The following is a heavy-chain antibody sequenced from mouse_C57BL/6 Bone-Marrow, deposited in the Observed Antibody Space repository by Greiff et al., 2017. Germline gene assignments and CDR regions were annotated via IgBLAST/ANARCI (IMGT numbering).Heavy chain of an antibody. J-gene: IGHJ1*03. CDR1: GYTFTSYW. CDR2: IDPSDSYT. CDR3: AREGPRYGSRRYFDV. D-gene: IGHD1-1*01. Sequence: VQLQQPGAELVRPGTSVKLSCKASGYTFTSYWMHWVKQRPGQGLEWIGVIDPSDSYTNYNQKFKGKATLTVDTSSSTAYMQLSSLTSEDSAVYYGAREGPRYGSRRYFDVWGTGTTVTVSS. V-gene: IGHV1-59*01.